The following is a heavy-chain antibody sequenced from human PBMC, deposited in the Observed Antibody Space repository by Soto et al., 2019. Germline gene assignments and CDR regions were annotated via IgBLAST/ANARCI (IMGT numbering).Heavy chain of an antibody. V-gene: IGHV1-46*01. Sequence: QVQLVQSGAEVKKPGASVKVSCKASGYTFTSYYMHWVRQAPGQGLEWMGIINPSGGSTSYAQKFQSRVTMTRDTSTSTVYMELSSQRSEDTAVYYCARDRWFGELFDYYHYGMDVWGQGTTVTVSS. J-gene: IGHJ6*02. CDR1: GYTFTSYY. CDR3: ARDRWFGELFDYYHYGMDV. D-gene: IGHD3-10*01. CDR2: INPSGGST.